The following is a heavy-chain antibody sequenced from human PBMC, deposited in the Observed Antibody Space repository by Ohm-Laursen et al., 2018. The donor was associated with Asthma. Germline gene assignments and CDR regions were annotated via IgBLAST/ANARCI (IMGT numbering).Heavy chain of an antibody. V-gene: IGHV1-24*01. D-gene: IGHD6-19*01. J-gene: IGHJ4*02. CDR3: ATSSGWRYLWDY. CDR1: GYTLTELS. CDR2: FDPEDGET. Sequence: ASVKVSCNVSGYTLTELSMHWVRQAPGKGLEWMGGFDPEDGETIYAQKFQGRVTMTEDTSTDTAYMELSSLRSEDTAVYYCATSSGWRYLWDYWGQGTLVTVSS.